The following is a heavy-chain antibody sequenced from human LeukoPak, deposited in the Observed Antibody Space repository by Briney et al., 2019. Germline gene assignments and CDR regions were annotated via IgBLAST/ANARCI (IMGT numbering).Heavy chain of an antibody. D-gene: IGHD1-26*01. J-gene: IGHJ4*02. CDR2: IYYSGST. CDR1: GGSISSSSYY. Sequence: SETLSLTCTVSGGSISSSSYYWGWIRQPPGKGLEWIGSIYYSGSTYYNPPLKSRVTISVDTSKNQFSLKLSSVTAADTAVYYCARQSGSYSYYFDYWGQGTLVTVSS. CDR3: ARQSGSYSYYFDY. V-gene: IGHV4-39*01.